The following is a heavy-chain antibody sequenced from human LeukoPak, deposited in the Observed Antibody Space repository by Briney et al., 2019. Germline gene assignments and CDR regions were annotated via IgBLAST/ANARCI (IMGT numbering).Heavy chain of an antibody. V-gene: IGHV3-66*02. CDR1: GFTVSSNY. D-gene: IGHD3-10*01. J-gene: IGHJ4*02. Sequence: GGSLRLSCAASGFTVSSNYMSWVRQAPGKGLEWVSVIYSGGSTYYADSVKGRFTISGDNSKNTLYLQMNSLRAEDTAVYYCARDQYYYGSGTIDYWGQGTLVTVSS. CDR3: ARDQYYYGSGTIDY. CDR2: IYSGGST.